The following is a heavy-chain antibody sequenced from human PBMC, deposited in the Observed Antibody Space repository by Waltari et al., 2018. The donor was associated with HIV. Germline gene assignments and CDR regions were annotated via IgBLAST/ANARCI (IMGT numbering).Heavy chain of an antibody. CDR1: ASSISRNYY. V-gene: IGHV4-38-2*02. J-gene: IGHJ3*02. D-gene: IGHD3-22*01. Sequence: QVLLQESGPRLVKSSETLSLTCTVSASSISRNYYWGWIRQAPGKGLELIGSSYRSGTTYYNPSFKTRVTIAVNMSKNQYSLKLSSLTAADTAVYYCARDQDYYDSSGYTSYAFDIWGRGTMIIVSS. CDR2: SYRSGTT. CDR3: ARDQDYYDSSGYTSYAFDI.